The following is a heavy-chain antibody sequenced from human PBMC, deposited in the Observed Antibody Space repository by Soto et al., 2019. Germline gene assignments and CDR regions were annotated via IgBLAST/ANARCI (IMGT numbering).Heavy chain of an antibody. CDR1: GGSVSSRRHF. J-gene: IGHJ4*02. CDR3: ARSYSRFLDY. V-gene: IGHV4-61*01. CDR2: IYSTGT. D-gene: IGHD6-13*01. Sequence: WETLSLTCTVSGGSVSSRRHFWSWIRQPPGKGLEWLGYIYSTGTTYNPSLKSRVTISKDTSKNQFSLKLNSVTAADTSVYYCARSYSRFLDYWGQGTPVTVSS.